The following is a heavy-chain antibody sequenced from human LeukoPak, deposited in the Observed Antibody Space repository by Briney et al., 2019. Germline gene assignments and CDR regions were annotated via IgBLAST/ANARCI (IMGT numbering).Heavy chain of an antibody. Sequence: SETLSLTCTVSGGSISSYALSWIRQPPGKGLEWIANIYHTGSTNYNPSLSSRVTISIDTAKNQFSLKLTSVTAADTPVYYCARRGRIRRGQQDYLWRRGTVVTVSS. J-gene: IGHJ4*02. CDR1: GGSISSYA. D-gene: IGHD2-2*01. CDR3: ARRGRIRRGQQDYL. CDR2: IYHTGST. V-gene: IGHV4-59*01.